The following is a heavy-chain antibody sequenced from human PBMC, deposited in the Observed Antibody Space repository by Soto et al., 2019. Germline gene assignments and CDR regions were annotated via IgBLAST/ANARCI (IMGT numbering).Heavy chain of an antibody. CDR1: GFTFSSYA. Sequence: GGSLRLSCAASGFTFSSYAMSWVRQAPGKGLEWVSAISGSGGSTYYADSVKGRFTISRDNSKNTLYLQMNSLRAEDTAVYYCAKDLPDSSLGYCSGGSCYSGAFDIWGQGTMVTVSS. J-gene: IGHJ3*02. D-gene: IGHD2-15*01. V-gene: IGHV3-23*01. CDR3: AKDLPDSSLGYCSGGSCYSGAFDI. CDR2: ISGSGGST.